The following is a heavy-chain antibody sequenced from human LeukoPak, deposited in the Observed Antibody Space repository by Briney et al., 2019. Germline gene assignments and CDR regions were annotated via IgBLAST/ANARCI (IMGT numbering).Heavy chain of an antibody. CDR3: ARGHLGLSP. Sequence: SETLSLTCTVSGGSISGYSWTWIRQPPGQGLEWIGYFHNSRTTSYSPSLTGRVTISVDTAMDQISLRLNSVTAADTAVYYCARGHLGLSPWGQGTLVTVSS. V-gene: IGHV4-59*01. CDR1: GGSISGYS. J-gene: IGHJ5*02. CDR2: FHNSRTT. D-gene: IGHD3-10*01.